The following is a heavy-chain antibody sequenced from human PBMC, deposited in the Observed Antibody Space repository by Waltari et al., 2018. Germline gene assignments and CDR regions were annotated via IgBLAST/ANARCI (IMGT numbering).Heavy chain of an antibody. Sequence: EVQLLESGGGLVQPGGSLRLSCAASGFTFSSYAMSWVRQAPGKGLEWGSAISGSGGSTYYADSVKGRFTISRDNSKNTLYLQMNSLRAEDTAVYYCAKDPQGVVIAYIDYWGQGTLVTVSS. CDR1: GFTFSSYA. CDR2: ISGSGGST. D-gene: IGHD2-21*01. CDR3: AKDPQGVVIAYIDY. V-gene: IGHV3-23*01. J-gene: IGHJ4*02.